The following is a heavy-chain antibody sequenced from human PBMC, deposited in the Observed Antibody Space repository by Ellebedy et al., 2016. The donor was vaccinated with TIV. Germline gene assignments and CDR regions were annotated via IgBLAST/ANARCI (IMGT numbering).Heavy chain of an antibody. CDR3: ARQTVRGAHYRPYNWFDP. Sequence: MPSETLSLTCTVSGGSISSYYWSWIRQPPGKGLEWIGYIYYSGSTNYNPSLKSRVTISVDKSKNQFSLKLSSVTAADTAVYYCARQTVRGAHYRPYNWFDPWGQGTLVTVSS. D-gene: IGHD3-10*01. CDR1: GGSISSYY. J-gene: IGHJ5*02. V-gene: IGHV4-59*08. CDR2: IYYSGST.